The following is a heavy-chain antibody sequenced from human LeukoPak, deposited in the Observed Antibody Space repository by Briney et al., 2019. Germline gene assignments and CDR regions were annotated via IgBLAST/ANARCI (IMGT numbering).Heavy chain of an antibody. Sequence: GGSLRLSCAASGFTFSNYGMHWVRQAPGKGLEWVSVIYSGGSTYYADSVKGRFTISRDNSKNTLYLQMNSLRAEDTAVYYCARDGLGDPRRYFDYWGQGTLVTVSS. CDR1: GFTFSNYG. CDR3: ARDGLGDPRRYFDY. V-gene: IGHV3-66*01. J-gene: IGHJ4*02. CDR2: IYSGGST. D-gene: IGHD3/OR15-3a*01.